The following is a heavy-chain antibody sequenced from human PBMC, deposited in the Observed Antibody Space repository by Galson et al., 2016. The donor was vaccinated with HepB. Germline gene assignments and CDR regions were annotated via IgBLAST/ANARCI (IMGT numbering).Heavy chain of an antibody. J-gene: IGHJ4*02. CDR1: GDSVSSNSAT. D-gene: IGHD2-15*01. Sequence: CAISGDSVSSNSATWNWIRQSPSRGLEWLGRTYYRSKWYNDYALSVKSRITINPDTSKNQFSLQLNSVTPEDTAVYYCARGRLVVPFSFYFDYWGQGSLVTVSS. CDR3: ARGRLVVPFSFYFDY. V-gene: IGHV6-1*01. CDR2: TYYRSKWYN.